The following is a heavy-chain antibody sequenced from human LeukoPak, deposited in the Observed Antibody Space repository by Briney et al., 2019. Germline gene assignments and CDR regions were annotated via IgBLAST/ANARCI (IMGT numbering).Heavy chain of an antibody. Sequence: GGSLRLSCAASGFTFSSYSMNWVRQAPEKGLEWVSSISSSSSYIYYADSVKGRFTISRDNAKNSLYLQMNSLRAEDTAVYYCARDRPVADAFDIWGQGTMVTVSS. V-gene: IGHV3-21*01. CDR1: GFTFSSYS. J-gene: IGHJ3*02. CDR2: ISSSSSYI. D-gene: IGHD6-19*01. CDR3: ARDRPVADAFDI.